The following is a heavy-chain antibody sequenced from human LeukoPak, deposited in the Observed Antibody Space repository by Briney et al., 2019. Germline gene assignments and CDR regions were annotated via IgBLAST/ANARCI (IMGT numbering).Heavy chain of an antibody. CDR3: ARVVAAGTYYYFGMDV. CDR2: MYYSGST. Sequence: SETLTLTCTVSGDSFSSDYWSWLRQPPGKGLEWIGYMYYSGSTNYNPSLKSRVTISLDTSKNHFSMKLNSVTAADTAVYYCARVVAAGTYYYFGMDVWGQGTTVTVSS. CDR1: GDSFSSDY. V-gene: IGHV4-59*01. J-gene: IGHJ6*02. D-gene: IGHD6-13*01.